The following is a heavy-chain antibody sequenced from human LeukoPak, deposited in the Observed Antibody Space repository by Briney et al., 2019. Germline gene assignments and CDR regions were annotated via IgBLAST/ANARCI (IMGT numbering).Heavy chain of an antibody. CDR1: GGSISSYY. Sequence: SETLSLTCTVSGGSISSYYWSWIRQPPGKGLEWIGYIYYSGSTNYNPSLKSRVTISVDTSKNQFSLKLSSVTAADTAVYYCARRSFSSWGFDYWGQGTLVTVSS. D-gene: IGHD6-13*01. V-gene: IGHV4-59*08. CDR2: IYYSGST. J-gene: IGHJ4*02. CDR3: ARRSFSSWGFDY.